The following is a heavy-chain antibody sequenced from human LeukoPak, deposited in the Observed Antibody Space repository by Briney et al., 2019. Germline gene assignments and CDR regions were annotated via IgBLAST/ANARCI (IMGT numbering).Heavy chain of an antibody. V-gene: IGHV1-18*01. D-gene: IGHD2-2*03. J-gene: IGHJ6*03. CDR3: ARDGYCSSTSCGPYYYYMDV. Sequence: ASVKVSCKASGYTFTSYGISWVRQAPGQGLEWMGWISAYNGNTNYAQKLQGRVTMTTDTSTSTAYLELRSLRSDDTAVYYCARDGYCSSTSCGPYYYYMDVWGKGTTVTVSS. CDR2: ISAYNGNT. CDR1: GYTFTSYG.